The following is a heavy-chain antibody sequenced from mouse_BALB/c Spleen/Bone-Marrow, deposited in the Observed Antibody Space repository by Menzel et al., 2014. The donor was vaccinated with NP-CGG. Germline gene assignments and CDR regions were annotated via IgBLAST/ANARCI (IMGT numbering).Heavy chain of an antibody. CDR1: GYTFTSYW. Sequence: VQLQQSGAELVRPGTPVKLSCKASGYTFTSYWMNWVKQRPGRGLEWIGRIDPSDSETHYNQESKDKATLTVDKSSSTAYIQLSSLTSEDSAVYYCARWGAYFDYWGQGTTLTVSS. V-gene: IGHV1-61*01. J-gene: IGHJ2*01. CDR2: IDPSDSET. CDR3: ARWGAYFDY.